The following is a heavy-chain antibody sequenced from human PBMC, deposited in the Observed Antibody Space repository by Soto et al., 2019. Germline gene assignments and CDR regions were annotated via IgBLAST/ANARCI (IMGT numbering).Heavy chain of an antibody. CDR2: VSHSGST. D-gene: IGHD5-18*01. J-gene: IGHJ4*02. CDR1: GGSISSAAYY. V-gene: IGHV4-31*03. CDR3: AREYTYGSNFFDC. Sequence: QVRLQESGPGLVKPSQTLSLTCTVSGGSISSAAYYWSWIRQHPGKGLEWIGYVSHSGSTYYNPSLKSRVIISLDTSKNQFSLSLTSVTAADTAVYYCAREYTYGSNFFDCWGQGALVPVSS.